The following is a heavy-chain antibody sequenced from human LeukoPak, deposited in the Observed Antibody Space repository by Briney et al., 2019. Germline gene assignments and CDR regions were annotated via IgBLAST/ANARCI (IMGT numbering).Heavy chain of an antibody. V-gene: IGHV3-23*01. Sequence: GGSLRLSCAASGFTFSSYDMSWVRQAPGKGLEWVSVISGSDYTTYYADSVKGRFTISRDNSKNTLYLQVNSLRAEDTAVYYCAKGRSAVTATRGLFDYWGQGTLVTVSS. CDR1: GFTFSSYD. CDR2: ISGSDYTT. J-gene: IGHJ4*02. D-gene: IGHD2-21*02. CDR3: AKGRSAVTATRGLFDY.